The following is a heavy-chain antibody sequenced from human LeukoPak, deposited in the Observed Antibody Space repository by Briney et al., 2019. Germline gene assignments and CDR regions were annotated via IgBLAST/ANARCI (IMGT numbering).Heavy chain of an antibody. J-gene: IGHJ3*02. D-gene: IGHD4-17*01. Sequence: PSETLSLTCTVSGGSISSGGYYWSWIRQHPGKGLEWIGYIYYSGSTYYNPSLKSRVTISVDTSKNQFSLKLSSVTAADTAVYYCARENRDDYGDYGAGYAFDIWGQGTMVSVCS. CDR3: ARENRDDYGDYGAGYAFDI. CDR2: IYYSGST. V-gene: IGHV4-31*03. CDR1: GGSISSGGYY.